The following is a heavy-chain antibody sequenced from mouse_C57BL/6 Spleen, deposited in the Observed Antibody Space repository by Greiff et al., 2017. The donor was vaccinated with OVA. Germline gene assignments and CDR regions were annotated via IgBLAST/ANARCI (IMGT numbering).Heavy chain of an antibody. CDR3: ARTHYDGGAMDY. J-gene: IGHJ4*01. V-gene: IGHV14-2*01. CDR1: GFNIKDYY. CDR2: IDPEDGET. D-gene: IGHD1-2*01. Sequence: EVQLQQSGAELVKPGASVKLSCTASGFNIKDYYMHWVKQRTEQGLEWIGRIDPEDGETKYAPNFQGKATITADKSSNTAYLQLSSLTSEDTAVYYCARTHYDGGAMDYWGQGTSVTVSS.